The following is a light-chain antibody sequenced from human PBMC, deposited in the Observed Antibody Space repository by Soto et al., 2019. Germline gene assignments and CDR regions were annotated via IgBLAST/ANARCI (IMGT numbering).Light chain of an antibody. J-gene: IGLJ1*01. CDR3: SSYTSSSTLFYV. Sequence: QSVLTQPASVSGSPGQSITISCTGTSSDVGGYNYVSWYQQHPGKAPKLMIYEVSNWPSGVSNRFSGSKSGNTASLTISGLQAEDEADYYCSSYTSSSTLFYVFGTGTKVTV. CDR2: EVS. V-gene: IGLV2-14*01. CDR1: SSDVGGYNY.